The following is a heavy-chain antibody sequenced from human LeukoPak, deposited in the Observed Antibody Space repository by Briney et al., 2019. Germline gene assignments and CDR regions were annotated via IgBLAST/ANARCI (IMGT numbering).Heavy chain of an antibody. CDR3: AREGELGGYCSSTSCYTFDY. CDR1: GFTFDDYG. Sequence: GGSLRLSCAASGFTFDDYGMSWVRQAPGKGLEWVSGIKWNGGSTGYADSVKGRFTISRDNAKNSLYLQMNSLRAEDTALYYCAREGELGGYCSSTSCYTFDYWGQGTLVTVSS. V-gene: IGHV3-20*04. J-gene: IGHJ4*02. D-gene: IGHD2-2*02. CDR2: IKWNGGST.